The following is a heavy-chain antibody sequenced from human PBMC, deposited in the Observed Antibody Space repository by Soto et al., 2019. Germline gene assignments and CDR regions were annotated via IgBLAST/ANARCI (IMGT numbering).Heavy chain of an antibody. Sequence: SETLSLTCAVSGYSISSGYYWGWIRQPPGKGLEWIGSIYHSGSTYYNPSLRSRVTISVDTSKNQFSLKLSSVTAADTAVYYCAGEIAAAGGVDYWGQGTLVTVSS. J-gene: IGHJ4*02. CDR2: IYHSGST. CDR3: AGEIAAAGGVDY. CDR1: GYSISSGYY. D-gene: IGHD6-13*01. V-gene: IGHV4-38-2*01.